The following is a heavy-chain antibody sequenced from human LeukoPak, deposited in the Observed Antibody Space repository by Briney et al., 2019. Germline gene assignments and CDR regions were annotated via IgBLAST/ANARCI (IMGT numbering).Heavy chain of an antibody. D-gene: IGHD3-10*01. Sequence: PGGSLRLSCAASGFTFSSQAMSWVRQAPGQGLEWVSAVGGSGGSTNYADSVEGRFTISRDNSKNTLYLQMNSLRAEDTAVYYCAKVRFGDLSPFDYWGQGTLVTVSS. J-gene: IGHJ4*02. CDR3: AKVRFGDLSPFDY. V-gene: IGHV3-23*01. CDR2: VGGSGGST. CDR1: GFTFSSQA.